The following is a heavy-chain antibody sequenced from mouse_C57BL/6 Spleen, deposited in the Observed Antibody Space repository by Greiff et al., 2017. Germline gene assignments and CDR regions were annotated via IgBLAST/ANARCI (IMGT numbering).Heavy chain of an antibody. J-gene: IGHJ2*01. CDR2: IDPENGDT. CDR1: GFNIKDDY. Sequence: EVKLMESGAELVRPGASVKLSCTASGFNIKDDYMHWVKQRPEQGLEWIGWIDPENGDTEYASKFQGKATITADTSSNTAYLQLSSLTSEDTAVYYCTTRIYYDYFDYWGQGTTLTVSS. CDR3: TTRIYYDYFDY. V-gene: IGHV14-4*01. D-gene: IGHD2-4*01.